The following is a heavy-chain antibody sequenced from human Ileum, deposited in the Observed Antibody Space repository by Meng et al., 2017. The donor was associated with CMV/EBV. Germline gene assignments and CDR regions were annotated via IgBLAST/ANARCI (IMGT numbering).Heavy chain of an antibody. D-gene: IGHD6-13*01. CDR1: GASITNDDYY. CDR3: ARFRIAALGNLFDP. CDR2: IYYNGIT. J-gene: IGHJ5*02. Sequence: QVRRQESGPGLVKPSQTLSLTCTVSGASITNDDYYWSWIRQPPGKGLEWIGYIYYNGITYYNPSLKSRIAILVDTSKSQFSLIVSSVTAADTAVYYCARFRIAALGNLFDPWGHGTLVTVSS. V-gene: IGHV4-30-4*01.